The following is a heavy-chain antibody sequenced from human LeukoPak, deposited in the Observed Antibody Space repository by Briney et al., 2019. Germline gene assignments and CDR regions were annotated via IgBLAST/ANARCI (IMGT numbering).Heavy chain of an antibody. Sequence: GGSLRLSCAASGFTFSNAWMSWVRQAPGKGLEWVGRIKSKTDGGTADYAAPVKGRFTISRDDSKNTLYLQMNSLKTEDTAVYYCTTTSVAGTMGYWGQGTLVTVSS. V-gene: IGHV3-15*01. CDR3: TTTSVAGTMGY. J-gene: IGHJ4*02. D-gene: IGHD6-19*01. CDR2: IKSKTDGGTA. CDR1: GFTFSNAW.